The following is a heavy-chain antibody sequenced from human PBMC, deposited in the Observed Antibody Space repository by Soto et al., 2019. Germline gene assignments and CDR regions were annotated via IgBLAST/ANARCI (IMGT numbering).Heavy chain of an antibody. CDR1: GFMFSSYT. CDR3: ARGCSSASCYYY. Sequence: GGSLRLYCTASGFMFSSYTMNWVRRAPGKGLEWVSSVSFRGDIYYADSLEGRFTISRDDAKNSLYLQMNSLRAEDTAVYYCARGCSSASCYYYWGQGTLVTVSS. CDR2: VSFRGDI. D-gene: IGHD2-2*01. J-gene: IGHJ4*02. V-gene: IGHV3-21*01.